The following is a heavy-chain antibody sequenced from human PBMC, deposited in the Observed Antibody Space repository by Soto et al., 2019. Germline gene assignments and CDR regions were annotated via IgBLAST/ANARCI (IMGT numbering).Heavy chain of an antibody. V-gene: IGHV3-23*01. J-gene: IGHJ4*02. D-gene: IGHD3-16*01. CDR2: ISDGDGAT. CDR1: GFAFSDYA. CDR3: AKGRTFFEF. Sequence: EVHLLESGGGLVQPGGSLRLSCAASGFAFSDYAMTWVRQAPGKGLEWVSDISDGDGATHYADSVKGRFTISRDDSKNTLYLQMDSLRAEDAAVYYFAKGRTFFEFWGQGTLVTVSS.